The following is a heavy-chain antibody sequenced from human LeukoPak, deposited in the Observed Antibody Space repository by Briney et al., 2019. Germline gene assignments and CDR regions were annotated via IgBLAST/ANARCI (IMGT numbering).Heavy chain of an antibody. V-gene: IGHV4-59*08. Sequence: KPSETLSLTCTVSGGSISSYYWSWIRQPPGKGLEWIGYIYYSGSTNYNPSLKSRVTISVDTSKNQFSLKLSSVTAAGTAVYYCARRSTVRYFDWLQPPAHWYFDLWGRGTLVTVSS. J-gene: IGHJ2*01. D-gene: IGHD3-9*01. CDR2: IYYSGST. CDR3: ARRSTVRYFDWLQPPAHWYFDL. CDR1: GGSISSYY.